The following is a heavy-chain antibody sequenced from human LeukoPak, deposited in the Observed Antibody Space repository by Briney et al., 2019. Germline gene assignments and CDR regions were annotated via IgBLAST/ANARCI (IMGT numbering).Heavy chain of an antibody. CDR2: IMQDGSEK. Sequence: GGSLRLSCAASGFTLSSYWMSWVRKAPGKGLEWVANIMQDGSEKYYVDSVKGRFTISRDSAKNSLYLQMNSLRDEDTAVYYCARVATTVVTPDAFPFDYWGQGTLVTVSS. D-gene: IGHD4-23*01. J-gene: IGHJ4*02. CDR1: GFTLSSYW. V-gene: IGHV3-7*01. CDR3: ARVATTVVTPDAFPFDY.